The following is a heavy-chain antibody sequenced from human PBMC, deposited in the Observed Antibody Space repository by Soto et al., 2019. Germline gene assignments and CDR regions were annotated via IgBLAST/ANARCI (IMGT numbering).Heavy chain of an antibody. CDR3: AREGVDLYFDD. D-gene: IGHD2-15*01. Sequence: LSVTSTLSGGSINSGGYYWSWIRQHPGKGLEWIGYIYYSGSTYYNPSLKSRVTISVDTSKNQFSLKLSSVTAADTAVYYCAREGVDLYFDDWGKGTLVTVSS. J-gene: IGHJ4*02. CDR2: IYYSGST. V-gene: IGHV4-31*03. CDR1: GGSINSGGYY.